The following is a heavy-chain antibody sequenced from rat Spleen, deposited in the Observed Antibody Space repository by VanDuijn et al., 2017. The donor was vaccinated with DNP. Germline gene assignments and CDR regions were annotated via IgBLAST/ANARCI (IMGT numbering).Heavy chain of an antibody. CDR2: ISATGGST. D-gene: IGHD1-11*01. CDR1: GFTFSYYW. V-gene: IGHV5-31*01. CDR3: TTDFERGY. J-gene: IGHJ2*01. Sequence: EVQLVESGGGLVQPGRSLKLSCIASGFTFSYYWMTWIRQVPGKGLEWVASISATGGSTSYRDSVRGRFTISRDNAKSILYLQMDSLRSEDTATFYCTTDFERGYWGQGVMVTVSS.